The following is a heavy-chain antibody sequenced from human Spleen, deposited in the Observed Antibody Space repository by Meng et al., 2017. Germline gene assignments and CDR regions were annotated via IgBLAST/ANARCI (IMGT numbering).Heavy chain of an antibody. J-gene: IGHJ4*02. CDR2: INPKSGDT. Sequence: QVQLVQSGAEGKKPGASVKVSCKPSGYNFPDYYIHWGRRAPGQGLELMGRINPKSGDTHYAQKFQARVTMTGDTSISTAYMELSGLRSDDTAMYYCARDEDISAAGKLFGDYWGQGTLVTVSS. D-gene: IGHD6-25*01. V-gene: IGHV1-2*06. CDR3: ARDEDISAAGKLFGDY. CDR1: GYNFPDYY.